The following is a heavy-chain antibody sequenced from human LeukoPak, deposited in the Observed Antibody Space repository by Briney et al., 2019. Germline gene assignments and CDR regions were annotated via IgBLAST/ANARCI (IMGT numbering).Heavy chain of an antibody. V-gene: IGHV3-21*01. J-gene: IGHJ4*02. Sequence: GSLRLSCAASGFTFSSYSMNWVRQAPGKGLEWVSSISSSSSYIYYADSVKGRFTISRDNAKNSLYLRMNSLRAGDTAVYYCARVDYDSSGYIDYWGQGTLVTVSS. CDR2: ISSSSSYI. CDR3: ARVDYDSSGYIDY. CDR1: GFTFSSYS. D-gene: IGHD3-22*01.